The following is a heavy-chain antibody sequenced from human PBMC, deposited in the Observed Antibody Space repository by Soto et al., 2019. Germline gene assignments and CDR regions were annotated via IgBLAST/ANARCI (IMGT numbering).Heavy chain of an antibody. CDR1: GFTFNNAR. CDR3: TSTADAKVGTLSY. V-gene: IGHV3-15*02. D-gene: IGHD1-26*01. Sequence: EVQLVASGGALVEPGGSLRLSCAASGFTFNNARMSWVRQAPGKGLDWVGRIDGGKTDFAAPVEGRFTFSRDDSRNTLFLQMNSLKTEDPGVYYCTSTADAKVGTLSYWCQGTLVTVSS. J-gene: IGHJ4*02. CDR2: IDGGKT.